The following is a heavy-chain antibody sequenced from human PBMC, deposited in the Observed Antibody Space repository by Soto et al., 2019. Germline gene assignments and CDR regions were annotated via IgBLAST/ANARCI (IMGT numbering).Heavy chain of an antibody. CDR2: INHSGST. CDR3: ATGMGTFDAFDI. D-gene: IGHD7-27*01. J-gene: IGHJ3*02. CDR1: GGSFSGYY. Sequence: SETLSLTCAVYGGSFSGYYWSWIRQPPGKGLEWIGEINHSGSTNYNPSLKSRVTISVDTSKNQFSLKLSSVTAADTAVYYCATGMGTFDAFDIWGQGTMVTV. V-gene: IGHV4-34*01.